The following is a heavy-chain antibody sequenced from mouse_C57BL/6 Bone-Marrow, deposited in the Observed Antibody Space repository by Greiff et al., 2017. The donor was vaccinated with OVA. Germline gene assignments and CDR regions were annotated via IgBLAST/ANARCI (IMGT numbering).Heavy chain of an antibody. V-gene: IGHV5-17*01. CDR2: ISSGSSTI. Sequence: DVMLVESGGGLVKPGGSLKLSCAASGFTFSDYGMHWVRQAPEKGLEWVAYISSGSSTIYYADTVKGRFTISRDNAKNTLFLQMTSLRSEDTAMYYCARLGDWDVGYFDVWGTGTTVTVSS. J-gene: IGHJ1*03. CDR3: ARLGDWDVGYFDV. CDR1: GFTFSDYG. D-gene: IGHD4-1*01.